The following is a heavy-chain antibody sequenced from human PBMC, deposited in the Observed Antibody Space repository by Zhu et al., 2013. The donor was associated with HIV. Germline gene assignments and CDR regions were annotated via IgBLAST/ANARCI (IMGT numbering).Heavy chain of an antibody. D-gene: IGHD4-17*01. CDR2: IYPADSDA. CDR1: GYSFTNYW. Sequence: EVQLVQSGAEVKKPGESLKISCKASGYSFTNYWIAWVRQMPGKGLEWMGIIYPADSDARYSPSFQGQVTMSADKSISSAYLQWSSLKTSDTAMYYCARLYGGARTFDVWGQGTMVTVSS. V-gene: IGHV5-51*01. CDR3: ARLYGGARTFDV. J-gene: IGHJ3*01.